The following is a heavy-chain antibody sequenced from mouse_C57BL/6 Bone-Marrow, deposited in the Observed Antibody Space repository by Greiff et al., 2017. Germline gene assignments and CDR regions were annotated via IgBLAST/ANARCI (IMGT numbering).Heavy chain of an antibody. CDR3: TNTTVVATRGYFDV. CDR2: IDPETGGT. D-gene: IGHD1-1*01. J-gene: IGHJ1*03. Sequence: LQESGAELVRPGASVTLSCKASGYTFTDYEMHWVKQTPVHGLEWIGAIDPETGGTAYNQKFKGKAILTADKSSSTAYMELRSLTSEDSAVYYGTNTTVVATRGYFDVWGTGTTVTVSS. V-gene: IGHV1-15*01. CDR1: GYTFTDYE.